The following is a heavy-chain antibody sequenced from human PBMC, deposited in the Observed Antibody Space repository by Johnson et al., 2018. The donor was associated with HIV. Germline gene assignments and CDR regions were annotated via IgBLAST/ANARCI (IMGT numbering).Heavy chain of an antibody. V-gene: IGHV3-15*01. CDR3: TTDGRYWIVGATRDAFDI. J-gene: IGHJ3*02. CDR2: IKSKTDGGTT. CDR1: GFTFSNAW. D-gene: IGHD1-26*01. Sequence: VQLVESGGGLVQPGESLRLSCAASGFTFSNAWMSWVRQAPGKGLEWVGHIKSKTDGGTTDYAAPVKGRFTISRDDSKNTLYLQMNSLKTEDTALYYCTTDGRYWIVGATRDAFDIWGQGTMVTVSS.